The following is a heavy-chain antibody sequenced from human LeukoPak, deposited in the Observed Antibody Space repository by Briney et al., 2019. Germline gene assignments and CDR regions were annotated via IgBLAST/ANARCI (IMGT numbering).Heavy chain of an antibody. Sequence: SETLSLTCAVYGGSISSYYWSWIRQPPGKGLEWIGYIYYSGNANYNPSLKSRVTISVDTSKNQFSLKLNSVTAADTGVYYCTREDYGGPPDYWGQGTLVTVSS. CDR2: IYYSGNA. J-gene: IGHJ4*02. CDR3: TREDYGGPPDY. D-gene: IGHD4-23*01. CDR1: GGSISSYY. V-gene: IGHV4-59*01.